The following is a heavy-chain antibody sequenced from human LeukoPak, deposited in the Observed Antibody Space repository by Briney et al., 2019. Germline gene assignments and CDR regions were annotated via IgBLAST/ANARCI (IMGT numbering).Heavy chain of an antibody. J-gene: IGHJ5*02. D-gene: IGHD3-10*01. CDR2: INTNTGNP. V-gene: IGHV7-4-1*02. CDR3: ARALRYPGSYLGWFDP. Sequence: GASVKVSCKASGYTFISYAMNWVRQAPGQGLEWMGWINTNTGNPTYAQGFTGRFVFSLDTSVCTAYLQISSLKAEDTAVYYCARALRYPGSYLGWFDPWGQGTLVTVSS. CDR1: GYTFISYA.